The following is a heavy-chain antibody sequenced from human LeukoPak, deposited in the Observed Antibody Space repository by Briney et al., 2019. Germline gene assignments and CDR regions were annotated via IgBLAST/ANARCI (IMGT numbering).Heavy chain of an antibody. Sequence: GGSLRLSCAASGFTFSSYEMNWVRQAPGKGLEWVSYISSSGSTIYYADSVKGRFTISRDNAKNSLYLQMNSLRAEDTAVYYCAKAGSSGYSSSWGGYWGQGTLVTVSS. CDR2: ISSSGSTI. CDR1: GFTFSSYE. CDR3: AKAGSSGYSSSWGGY. D-gene: IGHD6-13*01. J-gene: IGHJ4*02. V-gene: IGHV3-48*03.